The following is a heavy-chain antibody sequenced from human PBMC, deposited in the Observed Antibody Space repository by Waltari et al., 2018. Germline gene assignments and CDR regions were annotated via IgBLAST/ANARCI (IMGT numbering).Heavy chain of an antibody. CDR3: ASTSSGWLDY. CDR2: IYYSGST. V-gene: IGHV4-59*01. D-gene: IGHD6-19*01. J-gene: IGHJ4*02. Sequence: QVQLQESGPGLVKPSETLSLTCTVSGGSISSYYWSWIRQPPGKGLEWIGYIYYSGSTNYNPSLKSRVTISVDTSKNQFSLKLSSVTAADTAVYYCASTSSGWLDYWGQGTLVTVSS. CDR1: GGSISSYY.